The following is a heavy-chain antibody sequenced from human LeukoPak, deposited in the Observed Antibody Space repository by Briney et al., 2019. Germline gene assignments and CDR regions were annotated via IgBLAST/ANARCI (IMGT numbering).Heavy chain of an antibody. CDR3: ARGNWNTGAFDI. D-gene: IGHD1-1*01. J-gene: IGHJ3*02. V-gene: IGHV4-59*01. CDR1: GGSISSYY. Sequence: SETLSLTCTVSGGSISSYYWSWIRQPPGKGLEWIGYIYYSGSTNYNPSLKSRVTISVDTSKNQFSLKLSSVTAADTAVYYCARGNWNTGAFDIWGQGTMVTVSS. CDR2: IYYSGST.